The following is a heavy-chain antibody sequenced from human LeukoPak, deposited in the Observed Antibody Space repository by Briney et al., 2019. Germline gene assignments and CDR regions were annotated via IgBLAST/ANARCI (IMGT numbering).Heavy chain of an antibody. D-gene: IGHD3-10*01. CDR1: GFTVSSKH. Sequence: GGSLSLFCAVSGFTVSSKHMSWVRQAPGKGLEWVSVIYSGGSTYYADSVKGRFTISRDNSKNTLYLHMKSLRAEDTAVYYCARAFSPYGSGDAMETWGPGTTVTVSS. V-gene: IGHV3-53*01. CDR3: ARAFSPYGSGDAMET. J-gene: IGHJ6*02. CDR2: IYSGGST.